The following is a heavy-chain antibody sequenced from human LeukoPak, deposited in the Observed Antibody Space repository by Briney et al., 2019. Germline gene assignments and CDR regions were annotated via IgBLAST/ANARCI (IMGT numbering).Heavy chain of an antibody. D-gene: IGHD3-9*01. J-gene: IGHJ4*02. CDR1: GFTFSSYD. CDR2: ISGSGGST. Sequence: GGSLRLSCAASGFTFSSYDMNWVRQAPGKGLEWVSGISGSGGSTYSVDSVKGRFTVSRDDSKNTLYLQMNSLRAEDTAVYYCARTKPQQFDILSWGQGTLVTVSS. V-gene: IGHV3-23*01. CDR3: ARTKPQQFDILS.